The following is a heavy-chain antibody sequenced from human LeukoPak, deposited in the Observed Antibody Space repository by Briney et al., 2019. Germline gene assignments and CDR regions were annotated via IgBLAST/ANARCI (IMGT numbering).Heavy chain of an antibody. Sequence: SVKVSCKASGGTFSSYAISWVPQAPGQGLEWMGGIIPIFGTANYAQKFQGRVTITADESTSTAYMELSSLRSEDTAVYYCAVTEPVPAAISRRFDPWGQGTLVTVSS. CDR1: GGTFSSYA. D-gene: IGHD2-2*02. CDR3: AVTEPVPAAISRRFDP. V-gene: IGHV1-69*01. J-gene: IGHJ5*02. CDR2: IIPIFGTA.